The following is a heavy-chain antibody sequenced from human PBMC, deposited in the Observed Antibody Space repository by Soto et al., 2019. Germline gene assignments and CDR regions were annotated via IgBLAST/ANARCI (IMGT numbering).Heavy chain of an antibody. D-gene: IGHD6-19*01. CDR3: ARELGIAVAGTGY. J-gene: IGHJ4*02. Sequence: QVQLVQSGAEVKKPGASVKVSCKASGYTFTSYATHWVRQAPGQRLEWMGWINAGNGNTKYSQKFQGRVTITRDTSASTAYMELSSLRSEDTAVYYCARELGIAVAGTGYWGQGTLVTVSS. CDR2: INAGNGNT. CDR1: GYTFTSYA. V-gene: IGHV1-3*01.